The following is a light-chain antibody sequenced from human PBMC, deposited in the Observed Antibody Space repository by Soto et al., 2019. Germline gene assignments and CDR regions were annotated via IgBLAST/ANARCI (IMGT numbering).Light chain of an antibody. V-gene: IGLV2-11*01. CDR3: CSYAGSYTYV. CDR1: SSDVGGYNY. J-gene: IGLJ1*01. CDR2: DVS. Sequence: QSVLTQPRSVSGSPGQSVTISCTGTSSDVGGYNYVSWYQQHPGKAPKLMIYDVSKRPSGVPDRFSGSKSGNTASLTISGLQAEDEADYYCCSYAGSYTYVLGRRTKAT.